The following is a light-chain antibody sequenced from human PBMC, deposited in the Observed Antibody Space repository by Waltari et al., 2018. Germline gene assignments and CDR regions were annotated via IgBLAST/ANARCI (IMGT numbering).Light chain of an antibody. CDR1: RTLVYSYGNTF. Sequence: DVVMTQSPLSLPVTIGQPASIPCRSSRTLVYSYGNTFLTWFQQRPGQSPRRLIYRVSNRDSGVPDRFIGSGSGTDFTLKISRVEAEDVGVYYCMQGTYWPNTFGQGTKLEIK. CDR2: RVS. CDR3: MQGTYWPNT. J-gene: IGKJ2*01. V-gene: IGKV2-30*01.